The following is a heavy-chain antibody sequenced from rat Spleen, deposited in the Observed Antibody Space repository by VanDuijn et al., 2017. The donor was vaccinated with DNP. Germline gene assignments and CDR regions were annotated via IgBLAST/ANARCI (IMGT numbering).Heavy chain of an antibody. D-gene: IGHD1-9*01. CDR3: TRSLSYTYYGYFDY. J-gene: IGHJ2*01. Sequence: QVQLKESGPGLVQPSQTLSLTCTVSGFSLTNYHVDWVRQPPGKGLEWIAALSSGGNTDYNSVLKSRLSISRDTSKNQVFLKMNSLQADDTGTYYCTRSLSYTYYGYFDYWGQGVMVTVSS. CDR2: LSSGGNT. V-gene: IGHV2S12*01. CDR1: GFSLTNYH.